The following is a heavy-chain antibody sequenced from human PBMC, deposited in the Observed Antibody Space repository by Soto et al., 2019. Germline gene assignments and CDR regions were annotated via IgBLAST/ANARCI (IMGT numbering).Heavy chain of an antibody. J-gene: IGHJ5*02. CDR1: GAALNSGNYY. CDR3: ARLRIATNNYKWFDP. CDR2: IYVTGAV. D-gene: IGHD2-21*01. V-gene: IGHV4-31*03. Sequence: PSETLSLTCSVSGAALNSGNYYWRWIRQVPGKGLEWIGHIYVTGAVDYNPSLRDRITISQDTSERQFSLNLRLVTAADTAVYYCARLRIATNNYKWFDPWGQGTLLTVSS.